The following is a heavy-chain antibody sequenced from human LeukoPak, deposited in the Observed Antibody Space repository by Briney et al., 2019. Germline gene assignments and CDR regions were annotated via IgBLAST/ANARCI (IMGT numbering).Heavy chain of an antibody. CDR3: ARRPIAAAGTPLPIVYGS. J-gene: IGHJ5*02. Sequence: SETQSLTCNVSGYSISSGYYWGWIRQPPGKGLEWIGSIYHSGSTYYNPSLKSRVTISVDTSKNQFPLKLSSVTAADTAVYYCARRPIAAAGTPLPIVYGSWGQGTLVTVPS. CDR1: GYSISSGYY. D-gene: IGHD6-13*01. CDR2: IYHSGST. V-gene: IGHV4-38-2*02.